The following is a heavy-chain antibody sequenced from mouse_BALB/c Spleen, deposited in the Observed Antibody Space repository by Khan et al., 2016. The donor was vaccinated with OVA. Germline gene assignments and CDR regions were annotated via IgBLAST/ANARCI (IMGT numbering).Heavy chain of an antibody. Sequence: QMQLEESGAELARPGASVKMSCKASGYTFTSYTMHWVKQRPGQGLEWIGFINPSSGYTNYNQKFKDKATLTADKSSSTAYMQLSSLTSEDSAVYYCARSGAYYRYEGYFDVWGAGTTVTVSS. CDR2: INPSSGYT. CDR1: GYTFTSYT. V-gene: IGHV1-4*01. CDR3: ARSGAYYRYEGYFDV. J-gene: IGHJ1*01. D-gene: IGHD2-14*01.